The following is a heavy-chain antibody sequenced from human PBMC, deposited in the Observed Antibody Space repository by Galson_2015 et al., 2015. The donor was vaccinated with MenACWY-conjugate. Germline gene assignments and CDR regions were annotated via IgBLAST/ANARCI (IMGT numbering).Heavy chain of an antibody. CDR3: ARGKRSTIFGVVISLDYYGLDV. D-gene: IGHD3-3*01. V-gene: IGHV3-13*01. CDR1: GFTLSTND. J-gene: IGHJ6*02. Sequence: SLRLSCAASGFTLSTNDMHWVRQAAGKGLEWVSGIGTAGDTNYSGSVKGRFTISRENAKNSFYLQMNSLRAGDTAVYYCARGKRSTIFGVVISLDYYGLDVWGQGTTVTVSS. CDR2: IGTAGDT.